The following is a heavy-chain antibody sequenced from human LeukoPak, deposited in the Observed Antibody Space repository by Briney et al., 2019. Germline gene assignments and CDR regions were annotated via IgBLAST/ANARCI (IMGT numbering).Heavy chain of an antibody. J-gene: IGHJ6*03. D-gene: IGHD2-8*01. Sequence: PGGSLRLSCAASGFTFSSYAVSWVRQAPGKGLEWVSAISGSGGSTYYADSVKGRFTISRDNSKNTLYLQMNSLRAEDTAVYYCTKETLYCTNGVCRYYYMDVWGKGTTVTVSS. V-gene: IGHV3-23*01. CDR2: ISGSGGST. CDR3: TKETLYCTNGVCRYYYMDV. CDR1: GFTFSSYA.